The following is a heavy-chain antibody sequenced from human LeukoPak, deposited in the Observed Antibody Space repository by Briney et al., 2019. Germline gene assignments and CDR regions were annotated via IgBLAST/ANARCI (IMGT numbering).Heavy chain of an antibody. Sequence: GGSLRLSCAASGFTFSSYAMSWVRQAPGKGLEWVSAIGGSGGNTYYADSVKGRFTISRDNSKNTLYLQMNSLRAEDTALYYCAKDPAYSSSPNWFDPWGQGTLVTVSS. CDR3: AKDPAYSSSPNWFDP. V-gene: IGHV3-23*01. CDR2: IGGSGGNT. J-gene: IGHJ5*02. D-gene: IGHD6-6*01. CDR1: GFTFSSYA.